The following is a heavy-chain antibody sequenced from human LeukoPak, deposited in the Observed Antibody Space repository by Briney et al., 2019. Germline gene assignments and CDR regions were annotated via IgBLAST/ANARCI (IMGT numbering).Heavy chain of an antibody. J-gene: IGHJ5*02. CDR1: GYTFTGYY. V-gene: IGHV1-2*02. Sequence: ASVKVSCKASGYTFTGYYMHWVRQAPGQGLEWMGWINPNSGGTNYAQKFRGRVTMTRDTSISTAYIELSRLRSDDTAVYYCARGFCGGDCFSYWFDPWGQGTLVTVSS. CDR3: ARGFCGGDCFSYWFDP. D-gene: IGHD2-21*02. CDR2: INPNSGGT.